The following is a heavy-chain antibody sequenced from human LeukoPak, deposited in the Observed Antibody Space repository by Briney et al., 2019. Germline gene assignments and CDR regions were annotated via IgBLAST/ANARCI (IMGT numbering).Heavy chain of an antibody. CDR2: VHYSGST. V-gene: IGHV4-34*01. CDR1: GGSLSGYY. Sequence: SQSLCLTRAFWGGSLSGYYWSGIREPPGRGLVGRVEVHYSGSTNYNPCLKSRVTISVDTSKTQFSLKLSSVTAADTAVYYGARGRKEVLMVYAPYSYYYMDVWGKGTTVTVSS. D-gene: IGHD2-8*01. CDR3: ARGRKEVLMVYAPYSYYYMDV. J-gene: IGHJ6*03.